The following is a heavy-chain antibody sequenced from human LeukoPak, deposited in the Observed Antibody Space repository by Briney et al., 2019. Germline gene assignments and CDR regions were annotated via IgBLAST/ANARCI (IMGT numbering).Heavy chain of an antibody. CDR1: GGSFSGYY. J-gene: IGHJ6*02. CDR3: ARSRYIVVVPAAKITTSYYYYGMDV. CDR2: INHSGST. D-gene: IGHD2-2*01. Sequence: SETLSLTCAVYGGSFSGYYWSWIRQPPGKGLEWIGEINHSGSTNYNPSLKSRVTISVDTSKNQFSLKLSSVTAADTAVYYCARSRYIVVVPAAKITTSYYYYGMDVWGQGTTVTVSS. V-gene: IGHV4-34*01.